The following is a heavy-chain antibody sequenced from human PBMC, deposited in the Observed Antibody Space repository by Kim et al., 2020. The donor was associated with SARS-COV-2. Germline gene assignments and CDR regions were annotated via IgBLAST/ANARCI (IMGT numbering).Heavy chain of an antibody. D-gene: IGHD2-2*01. CDR3: ANVPSSRDY. J-gene: IGHJ4*02. V-gene: IGHV3-30*02. CDR2: SNK. Sequence: SNKYHADSVKGRSTISRDNSKNTLYLQMNSLRAEDTAVYYCANVPSSRDYWGQGTLVTVSS.